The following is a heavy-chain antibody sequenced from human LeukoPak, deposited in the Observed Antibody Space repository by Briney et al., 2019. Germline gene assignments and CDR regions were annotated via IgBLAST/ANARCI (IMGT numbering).Heavy chain of an antibody. CDR1: GFTFSSYA. J-gene: IGHJ4*02. CDR2: ISGSGGST. V-gene: IGHV3-23*01. Sequence: PGGSLRLSCAASGFTFSSYAMSWVRQAPGKGLEWVSAISGSGGSTYYADSVKGRFTISRDNSKNTLYLQMNSLRAEDTAVYYCAKDGGSGWGSCYFDYWGQGTLVTVSS. CDR3: AKDGGSGWGSCYFDY. D-gene: IGHD6-19*01.